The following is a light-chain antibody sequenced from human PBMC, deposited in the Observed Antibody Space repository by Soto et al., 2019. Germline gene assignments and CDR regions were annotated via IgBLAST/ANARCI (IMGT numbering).Light chain of an antibody. V-gene: IGKV3-20*01. J-gene: IGKJ1*01. CDR1: QSVTSSY. Sequence: EIVLTQSPGTLSLSPGEIATLSFSASQSVTSSYLAWYQLKPGQAPRLLIYGASSRATGIPDRFSDSGSGTDFTLTISRLDPEDFAVYFCQQYGSSPRTFGQGTKVDIK. CDR2: GAS. CDR3: QQYGSSPRT.